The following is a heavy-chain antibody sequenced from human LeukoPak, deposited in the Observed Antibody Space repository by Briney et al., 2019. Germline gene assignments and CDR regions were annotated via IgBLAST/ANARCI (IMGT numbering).Heavy chain of an antibody. CDR2: ISWNSDNI. J-gene: IGHJ4*02. Sequence: QPGGSPRLSCAASGFTFDDYGMHWVRQAPRKGLEWVSGISWNSDNIAYADSVKGRFTISRDNAKNSLYLQMNSLRAEDTALYYCAKDKVGRGYTSSWYYFHYWGQGTLVTVSS. D-gene: IGHD6-13*01. CDR1: GFTFDDYG. V-gene: IGHV3-9*01. CDR3: AKDKVGRGYTSSWYYFHY.